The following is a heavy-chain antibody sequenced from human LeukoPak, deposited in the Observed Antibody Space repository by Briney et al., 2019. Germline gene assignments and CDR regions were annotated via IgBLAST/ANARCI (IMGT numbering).Heavy chain of an antibody. J-gene: IGHJ4*02. CDR3: ARRAGAYSHPYDY. CDR1: GFTFSDYA. Sequence: GSLRLSCAVSGFTFSDYAMSWVRQAPGKGLEWVSFIYSDNTHYSDSVKGRFTISRDNSKNTLYLQMNSLRAEDTAVYYCARRAGAYSHPYDYWGQGTLVTVSS. V-gene: IGHV3-53*01. D-gene: IGHD4/OR15-4a*01. CDR2: IYSDNT.